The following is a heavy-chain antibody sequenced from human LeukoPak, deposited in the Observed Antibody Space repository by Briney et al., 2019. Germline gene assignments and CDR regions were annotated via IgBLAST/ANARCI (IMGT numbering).Heavy chain of an antibody. J-gene: IGHJ4*02. CDR2: INPSGGST. D-gene: IGHD6-13*01. CDR3: ARDMFAAGTFDY. CDR1: GYTFTSYY. Sequence: ASVKVSCKASGYTFTSYYMHWVRQAPGQGLEWMGIINPSGGSTSYAQKFQGRVAMTRDMSTSTVYMELSSLRSEDTAVYYCARDMFAAGTFDYWGQGTLVTVSS. V-gene: IGHV1-46*01.